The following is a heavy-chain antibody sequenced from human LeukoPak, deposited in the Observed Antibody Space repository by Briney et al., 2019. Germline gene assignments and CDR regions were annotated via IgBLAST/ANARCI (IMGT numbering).Heavy chain of an antibody. CDR3: ASNTMVRGEGFDP. Sequence: PGGSLRLSCAASGFTFSSYGMHWVRQAPGKGLEWVANIKQDGSEKYYVDSVKGRFTISRDNAKNSLYLQMNSLRAEDTAVYYCASNTMVRGEGFDPWGQGTLVTVSS. CDR2: IKQDGSEK. J-gene: IGHJ5*02. V-gene: IGHV3-7*01. D-gene: IGHD3-10*01. CDR1: GFTFSSYG.